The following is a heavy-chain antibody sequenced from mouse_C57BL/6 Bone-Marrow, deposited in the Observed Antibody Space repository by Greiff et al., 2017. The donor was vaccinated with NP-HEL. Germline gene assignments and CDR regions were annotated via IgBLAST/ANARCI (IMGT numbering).Heavy chain of an antibody. J-gene: IGHJ1*03. CDR3: ARGNRGYFDV. Sequence: EVKLMESGGGLVQPGGSLKLSCAASGFTFSDYYMYWVRQTPEKRLEWVAYISNGGGSTYYPDTVKGRFTISRDNAKNTLYLQMSRLKSEDTAMYYCARGNRGYFDVWGTGTTVTVSS. V-gene: IGHV5-12*01. CDR1: GFTFSDYY. CDR2: ISNGGGST.